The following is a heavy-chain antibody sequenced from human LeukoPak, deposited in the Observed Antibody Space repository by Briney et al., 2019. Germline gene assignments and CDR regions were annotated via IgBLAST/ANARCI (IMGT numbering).Heavy chain of an antibody. D-gene: IGHD7-27*01. V-gene: IGHV4-4*07. CDR3: ARSLTGSFDW. CDR2: IYTSGST. J-gene: IGHJ4*02. Sequence: SETLSLTCTVSGGSISRYYWSWMRQPAGKGLEWIGRIYTSGSTNYNSSLQSRVTLSVDTSKNQFSLKLRSVTAADTAVYYCARSLTGSFDWSGQGPVVTVSS. CDR1: GGSISRYY.